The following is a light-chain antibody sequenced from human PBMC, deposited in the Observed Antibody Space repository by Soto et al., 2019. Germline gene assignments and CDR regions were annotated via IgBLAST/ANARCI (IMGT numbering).Light chain of an antibody. CDR1: QSFRGL. Sequence: EIVLTQSPVTLSLSPGERATLSCRASQSFRGLLAWYQQKPGQAPRLLIYDASNRATGIPARFSGSGSGTDFTLTISSLEPEDFAVYYCQQRSNFITFGQGTRLEIK. CDR2: DAS. J-gene: IGKJ5*01. V-gene: IGKV3-11*01. CDR3: QQRSNFIT.